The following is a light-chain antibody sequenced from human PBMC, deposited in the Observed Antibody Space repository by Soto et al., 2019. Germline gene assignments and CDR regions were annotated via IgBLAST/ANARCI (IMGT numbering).Light chain of an antibody. CDR2: GNS. CDR1: SPNIGAGYD. Sequence: QSVLTQPPSVSGAPGQRVTISCTGSSPNIGAGYDVHWYQQLPGTAPKLLIYGNSNRPSGVPDRFSGSKSGTSASLAITGLQAEDEADYYCQSYDSSLSGLYVFGTGPKLTVL. J-gene: IGLJ1*01. CDR3: QSYDSSLSGLYV. V-gene: IGLV1-40*01.